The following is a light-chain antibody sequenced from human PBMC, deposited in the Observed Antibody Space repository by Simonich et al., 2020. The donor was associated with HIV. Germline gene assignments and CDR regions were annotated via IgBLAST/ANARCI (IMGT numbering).Light chain of an antibody. CDR2: WAS. J-gene: IGKJ3*01. V-gene: IGKV4-1*01. CDR1: QSVLYSSNNKNY. CDR3: QQFNSYPVT. Sequence: DIVMTQSPDSLAVSLGERATINCKSSQSVLYSSNNKNYLAWYQQKPGQPPKLLIYWASTREFGVPDRFSGSGSGTDFTLTISSLQPEDFATYYCQQFNSYPVTFGPGTKVDIK.